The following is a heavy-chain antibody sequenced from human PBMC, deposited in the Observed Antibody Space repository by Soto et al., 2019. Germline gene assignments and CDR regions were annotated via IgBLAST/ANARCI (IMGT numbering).Heavy chain of an antibody. CDR2: IYPGDSDT. D-gene: IGHD3-16*02. J-gene: IGHJ3*02. CDR3: ARSSNLGELSQWCAFDI. CDR1: GYSFTIYW. V-gene: IGHV5-51*01. Sequence: PGESLKISCKGSGYSFTIYWIGWVRQMPGKGLEWMGIIYPGDSDTRYSPSFQGQVTISADKSISTAYLQWSSLKASDTAMYYCARSSNLGELSQWCAFDIWGQGTMVTVSS.